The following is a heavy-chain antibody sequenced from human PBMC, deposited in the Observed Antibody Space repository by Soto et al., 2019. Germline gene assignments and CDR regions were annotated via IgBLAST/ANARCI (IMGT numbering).Heavy chain of an antibody. CDR3: ARDGGLLTASWHYDL. CDR2: INPRTGST. Sequence: QVQLVQSGADVKKPGTSVKVSCKAAGYSFTNYCMYWVRQAPGQGLEWMGMINPRTGSTRYAQKFKDRVTLTRDTSTTTVYMELRTLISDDTAVYYCARDGGLLTASWHYDLWGPGTLVTVSS. V-gene: IGHV1-46*01. J-gene: IGHJ2*01. CDR1: GYSFTNYC. D-gene: IGHD2-15*01.